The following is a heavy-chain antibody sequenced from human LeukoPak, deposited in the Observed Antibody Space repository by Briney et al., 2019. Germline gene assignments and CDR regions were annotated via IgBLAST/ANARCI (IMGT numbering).Heavy chain of an antibody. CDR1: GFTVSSNY. CDR3: SRLRGYSYGYADY. J-gene: IGHJ4*02. CDR2: IYSGGST. Sequence: GGSLRLSCAASGFTVSSNYMSWVRQAPGKGLEWVSVIYSGGSTYYADSVKGRFTIFRDNSKNTLYLQMNSLRAEDTAVYYCSRLRGYSYGYADYWGQGTLVTVSS. V-gene: IGHV3-53*01. D-gene: IGHD5-18*01.